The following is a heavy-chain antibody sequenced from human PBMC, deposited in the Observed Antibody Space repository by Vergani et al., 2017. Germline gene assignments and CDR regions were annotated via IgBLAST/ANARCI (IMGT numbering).Heavy chain of an antibody. CDR1: GESISSYY. CDR2: IHTGGST. CDR3: ARSRPYCTSGSCPAI. Sequence: QVKLQESGPGLLKPSQTLSLTCTVSGESISSYYWSWIRQPAGKGPEWIGHIHTGGSTDLNPSFKSRVSISVDTSKSQFSLKLNSVTVADTAVYYCARSRPYCTSGSCPAIWGQGTLVTVSS. J-gene: IGHJ4*02. D-gene: IGHD2-15*01. V-gene: IGHV4-4*09.